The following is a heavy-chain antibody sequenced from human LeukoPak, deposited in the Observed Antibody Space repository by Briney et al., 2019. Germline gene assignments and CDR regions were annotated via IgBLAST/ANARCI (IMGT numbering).Heavy chain of an antibody. Sequence: GESLKISCKGSGYSFTSYWIGWVRQMPGKGLEWMGIIYPGDSDTRYSPSFQGQVTISADKSISTAYLQWSSLKASDTAMYYCATNTIAAAGTRAFDIWGQGTMVTVSS. CDR2: IYPGDSDT. J-gene: IGHJ3*02. V-gene: IGHV5-51*01. CDR3: ATNTIAAAGTRAFDI. D-gene: IGHD6-13*01. CDR1: GYSFTSYW.